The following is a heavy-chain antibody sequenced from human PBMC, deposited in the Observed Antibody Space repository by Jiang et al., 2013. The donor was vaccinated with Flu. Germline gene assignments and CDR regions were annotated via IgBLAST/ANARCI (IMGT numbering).Heavy chain of an antibody. D-gene: IGHD6-19*01. J-gene: IGHJ4*02. CDR3: AKDGVKWGSSGWWIDY. CDR1: GFTFSDYA. Sequence: VQLLESGGGLVQPGGSLRLSCAASGFTFSDYAMSWVRQAPGKGPEWVSVISSTTGNTYYADSVKGRFTISRDKSKNTLYLQMNNLRAEDTAVYYCAKDGVKWGSSGWWIDYWGQGTLVTVSS. CDR2: ISSTTGNT. V-gene: IGHV3-23*01.